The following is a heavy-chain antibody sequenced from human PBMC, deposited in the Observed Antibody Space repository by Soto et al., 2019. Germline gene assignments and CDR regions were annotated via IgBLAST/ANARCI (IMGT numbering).Heavy chain of an antibody. CDR3: AREPQLPYYYGMDV. Sequence: QVQLQESGPGLVKPSQTLSLTCTVSGVSITSGDYYWSWIRQPPGRGLEWIGYIFDNGSTNYNPSIKSRVTISVDTSKNQFSLKLSSVTAADTAVYYCAREPQLPYYYGMDVWGQGTTVTVSS. CDR1: GVSITSGDYY. J-gene: IGHJ6*02. D-gene: IGHD6-6*01. CDR2: IFDNGST. V-gene: IGHV4-30-4*01.